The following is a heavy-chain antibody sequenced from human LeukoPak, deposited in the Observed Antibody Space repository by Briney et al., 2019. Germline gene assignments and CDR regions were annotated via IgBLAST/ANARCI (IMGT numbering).Heavy chain of an antibody. J-gene: IGHJ3*02. D-gene: IGHD3-10*01. CDR1: GFTFDDYA. CDR2: ISWNSGSI. Sequence: PGGSLRLSCAASGFTFDDYAMHWVRQAPGKGLEWVSGISWNSGSIGYADSVKGRFTISRDNAKNSLYLQMNSLRAEVMALYYCAKGITEAPNDTFDIWGQGTMVTVSS. V-gene: IGHV3-9*03. CDR3: AKGITEAPNDTFDI.